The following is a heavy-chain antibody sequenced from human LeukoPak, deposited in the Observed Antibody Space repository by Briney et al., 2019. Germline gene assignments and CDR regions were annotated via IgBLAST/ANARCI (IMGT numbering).Heavy chain of an antibody. CDR3: ARSISGTTNNWFDP. V-gene: IGHV3-30*03. J-gene: IGHJ5*02. Sequence: GRSLRLSCAVSGFTISSYGMHWVRQAPGKGLEWVAVISYDGSNKYYADSVKGRFTISRDNSKNTLYLQMNSLRAEDTAVYYCARSISGTTNNWFDPWGQGTLVTVSS. CDR2: ISYDGSNK. CDR1: GFTISSYG. D-gene: IGHD1-20*01.